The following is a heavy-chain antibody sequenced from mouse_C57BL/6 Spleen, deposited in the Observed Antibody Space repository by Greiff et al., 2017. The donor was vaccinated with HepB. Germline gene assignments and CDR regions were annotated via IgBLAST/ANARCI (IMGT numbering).Heavy chain of an antibody. CDR3: ASFLGRRLWYFDV. J-gene: IGHJ1*03. Sequence: EVKLLESGGGLVQPGGSLKLSCAASGIDFSRYWMSWVRRAPGKGLEWIGEINPDSSTINYAPSLKDKFIISRDNAKNTLYLHMSRVRSEDTALYYCASFLGRRLWYFDVWGTGTTVTVSS. V-gene: IGHV4-1*01. CDR1: GIDFSRYW. D-gene: IGHD4-1*01. CDR2: INPDSSTI.